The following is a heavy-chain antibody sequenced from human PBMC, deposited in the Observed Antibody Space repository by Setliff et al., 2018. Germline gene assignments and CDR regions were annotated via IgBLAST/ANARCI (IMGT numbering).Heavy chain of an antibody. J-gene: IGHJ5*02. V-gene: IGHV3-30*02. D-gene: IGHD6-25*01. Sequence: GGSLRLSCAASGFSFSNHGMHWVRQAPGKGLEWVAFIRHGGNNKYYKDSVRGRFTISRDNSKNTVYLQMNTLRPEDTAVFYCVPGRGSWGQGALVTVSS. CDR2: IRHGGNNK. CDR3: VPGRGS. CDR1: GFSFSNHG.